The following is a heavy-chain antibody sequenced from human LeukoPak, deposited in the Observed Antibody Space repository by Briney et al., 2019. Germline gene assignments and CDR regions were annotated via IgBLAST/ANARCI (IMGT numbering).Heavy chain of an antibody. J-gene: IGHJ4*02. D-gene: IGHD5-18*01. CDR3: AKGDKPVIAMVKFDY. CDR1: GFTFSSYA. V-gene: IGHV3-23*01. Sequence: GGSLRLSCAASGFTFSSYAMHWVRQAPGKGREWVSGISGSGTNTYYADSVKGRFTISRDNSKNTLYMQMNSLRAEDTAVYYCAKGDKPVIAMVKFDYWGQGTLVTVSS. CDR2: ISGSGTNT.